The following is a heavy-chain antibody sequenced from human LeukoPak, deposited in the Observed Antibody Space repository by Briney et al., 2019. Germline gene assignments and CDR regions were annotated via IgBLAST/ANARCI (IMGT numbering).Heavy chain of an antibody. CDR3: AKDIGSYYDY. Sequence: PGGTLRLSCAASGFTFSTYGMSWVRQAPGKGLEWVSAISGSSDSTYYADSVKGRFTISRDNSKNTLYLQMNSLRAEDTAVYYCAKDIGSYYDYWGQGILVTVSS. CDR1: GFTFSTYG. CDR2: ISGSSDST. D-gene: IGHD3-10*01. J-gene: IGHJ4*02. V-gene: IGHV3-23*01.